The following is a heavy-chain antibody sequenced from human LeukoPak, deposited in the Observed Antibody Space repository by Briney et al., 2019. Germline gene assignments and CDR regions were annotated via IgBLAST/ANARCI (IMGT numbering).Heavy chain of an antibody. D-gene: IGHD3-3*01. CDR2: IYYSGST. V-gene: IGHV4-39*07. Sequence: NPSETLSLTCTVSGGSISSSPYYWGWIRQPPGKGLEWIGSIYYSGSTYYNPSLKSRVTISVDTSKNQFSLKLSSVTAADTAVYYCARALPLIFGVVIRFGPDYFDYWGQGTLVTVSS. J-gene: IGHJ4*02. CDR1: GGSISSSPYY. CDR3: ARALPLIFGVVIRFGPDYFDY.